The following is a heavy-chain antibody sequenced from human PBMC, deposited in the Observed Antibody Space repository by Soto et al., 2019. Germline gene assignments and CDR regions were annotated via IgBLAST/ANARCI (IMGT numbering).Heavy chain of an antibody. J-gene: IGHJ5*02. V-gene: IGHV1-69*01. Sequence: QVHLVQSGAEVKKPGSSVKVSCKASGGTFSSYPINWVRQAPGQGIEWMGGIIPFFGTTHSAQKFQGRLTITADESTSTTYMELSSLRSEDTAVYYCASRPVMEVAQYGNGFDPWGQGTLVTVSS. CDR1: GGTFSSYP. CDR2: IIPFFGTT. D-gene: IGHD2-15*01. CDR3: ASRPVMEVAQYGNGFDP.